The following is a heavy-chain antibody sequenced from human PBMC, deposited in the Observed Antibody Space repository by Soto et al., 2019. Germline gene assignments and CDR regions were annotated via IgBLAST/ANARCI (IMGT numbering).Heavy chain of an antibody. J-gene: IGHJ4*02. CDR2: IKEDGSQQ. Sequence: EVQLVESGGGLVQPGGSLRLSCAASGFTFSNYWMNWVRQAPGKGLEWVANIKEDGSQQYYVESVKGRFTISRDNAKNSVFLQMTSLRVEGTAVYYCLGAGAAATGRGQGTLVTVSS. CDR3: LGAGAAATG. V-gene: IGHV3-7*01. CDR1: GFTFSNYW. D-gene: IGHD6-13*01.